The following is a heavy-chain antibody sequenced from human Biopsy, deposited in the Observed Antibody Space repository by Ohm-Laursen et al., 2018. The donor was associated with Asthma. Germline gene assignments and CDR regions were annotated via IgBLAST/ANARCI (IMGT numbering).Heavy chain of an antibody. J-gene: IGHJ3*02. Sequence: SLRLSCAASGFTFGDYWMSWVRQVPGKGLEWVANIKHDGSEKNHVDSLKGRFTISRGNAKDSLYLQMNSLRAEDTAVYYCARAYGGSFFSGSFDIWGQGTMVTVSS. CDR3: ARAYGGSFFSGSFDI. D-gene: IGHD4-23*01. CDR1: GFTFGDYW. CDR2: IKHDGSEK. V-gene: IGHV3-7*01.